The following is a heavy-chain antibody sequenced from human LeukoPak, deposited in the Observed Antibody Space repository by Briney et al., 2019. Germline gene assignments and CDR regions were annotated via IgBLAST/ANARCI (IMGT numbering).Heavy chain of an antibody. V-gene: IGHV3-30-3*01. CDR2: ISYDGSNK. Sequence: GGSLRLSCAASGFSFTNHAMHWVRQAPGKGLEWVAVISYDGSNKYYADSVKGRFTISRDNSKNTLYLQMNSLRAEDTAVYYCARDRDPYYYDSSGSWFDPWGQGTLVTVSS. CDR3: ARDRDPYYYDSSGSWFDP. J-gene: IGHJ5*02. D-gene: IGHD3-22*01. CDR1: GFSFTNHA.